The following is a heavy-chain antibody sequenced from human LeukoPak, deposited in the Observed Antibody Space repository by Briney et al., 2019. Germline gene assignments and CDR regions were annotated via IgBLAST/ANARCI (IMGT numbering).Heavy chain of an antibody. CDR2: ISSSSSYI. CDR1: GFTFSSYS. CDR3: ARGHCSSTSCYGWFDP. J-gene: IGHJ5*02. V-gene: IGHV3-21*01. Sequence: PGGSLRLSCAASGFTFSSYSMNWVRQAPGKGLEWVSSISSSSSYIYYADSVKGRFTISRDNAKNSLYLQMNSLRAKDTAVYYCARGHCSSTSCYGWFDPWGQGTLVTVSS. D-gene: IGHD2-2*01.